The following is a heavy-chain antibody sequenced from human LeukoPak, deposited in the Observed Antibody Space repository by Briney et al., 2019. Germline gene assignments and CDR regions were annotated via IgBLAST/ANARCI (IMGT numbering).Heavy chain of an antibody. V-gene: IGHV1-69*01. D-gene: IGHD1-1*01. Sequence: ASVKVSCKASGGTFSSYAISWVRQAPGQGLEWMGGIIPIFGTANYPQKFQGRVTITADESTSTAYMELSSLRSEDTAVYYCARAGWVQLERRYAFDIWGQGTMVTVSS. J-gene: IGHJ3*02. CDR3: ARAGWVQLERRYAFDI. CDR1: GGTFSSYA. CDR2: IIPIFGTA.